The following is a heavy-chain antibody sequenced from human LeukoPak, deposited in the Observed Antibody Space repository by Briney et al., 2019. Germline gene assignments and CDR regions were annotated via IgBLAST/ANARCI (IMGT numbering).Heavy chain of an antibody. CDR2: MNPNSGDT. V-gene: IGHV1-8*01. CDR3: ARGLGDYYDTSDFYYAVPAH. D-gene: IGHD3-22*01. J-gene: IGHJ4*02. CDR1: GYTFTTYD. Sequence: ASVKVSCKASGYTFTTYDITWVRQATGQGLEWMGWMNPNSGDTAYAQKFQGRVAMTRDPSISTAYMELSSLRSEDTAVYYCARGLGDYYDTSDFYYAVPAHWGQGTLVTVSS.